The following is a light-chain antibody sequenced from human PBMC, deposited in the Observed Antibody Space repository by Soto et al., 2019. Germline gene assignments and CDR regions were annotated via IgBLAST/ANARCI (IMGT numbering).Light chain of an antibody. CDR2: DTT. CDR1: TGAVTNGHY. Sequence: QAVVTQKPSLTVSPGGTVTLTCGSSTGAVTNGHYPYWFQQKPGQAPRTLIYDTTNRHSWTPARFSGSLLGGKAALTLSGEQPEDEAEYYCLLSYNGPYVFGTGTKVTVL. CDR3: LLSYNGPYV. V-gene: IGLV7-46*01. J-gene: IGLJ1*01.